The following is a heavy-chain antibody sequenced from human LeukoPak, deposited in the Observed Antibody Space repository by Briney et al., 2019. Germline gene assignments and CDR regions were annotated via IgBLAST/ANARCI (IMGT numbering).Heavy chain of an antibody. D-gene: IGHD6-13*01. CDR2: IYPGDSDT. V-gene: IGHV5-51*01. J-gene: IGHJ4*02. CDR1: GYSFASYW. CDR3: ARRIPAAGYFDY. Sequence: GESLKISCKGSGYSFASYWIGWVRQMPGKGLEWMGIIYPGDSDTRYSPSFQGQVTISADKSISTAYLQWDSLKASDTAIYYCARRIPAAGYFDYWGQGIPVTVSS.